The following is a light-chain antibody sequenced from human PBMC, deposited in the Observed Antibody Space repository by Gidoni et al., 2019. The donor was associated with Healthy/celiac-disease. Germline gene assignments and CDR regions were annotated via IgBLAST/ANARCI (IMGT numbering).Light chain of an antibody. CDR1: QSISSY. Sequence: VCITCRASQSISSYLNWYQQKPGKAPKLLIYAASSLQSGVPSRFSGSGSGTDFTLTISSLQPEDFATYYCQQSYSTPPYTFGQGTKLEIK. CDR3: QQSYSTPPYT. CDR2: AAS. J-gene: IGKJ2*01. V-gene: IGKV1-39*01.